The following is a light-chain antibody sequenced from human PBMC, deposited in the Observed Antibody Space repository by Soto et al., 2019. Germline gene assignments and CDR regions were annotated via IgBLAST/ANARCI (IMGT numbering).Light chain of an antibody. V-gene: IGKV1-13*02. Sequence: AIQLTQSPSSLSASVRDRVTITCRASQAISRALAWYQQKPGKVPKLLIFDASSLQSGVPSRFSGSGSGTEFTLTISGLQPEDFAIYYCQQFNSYPITFGQVTRLEIK. CDR3: QQFNSYPIT. CDR1: QAISRA. J-gene: IGKJ5*01. CDR2: DAS.